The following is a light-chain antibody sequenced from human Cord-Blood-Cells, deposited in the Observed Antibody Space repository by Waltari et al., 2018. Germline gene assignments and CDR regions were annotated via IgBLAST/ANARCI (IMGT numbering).Light chain of an antibody. CDR1: SSDVGGYNY. CDR3: SSYTSSSTLNWV. CDR2: DVS. Sequence: QSALTQPASVSGSPGQSITISCTGTSSDVGGYNYVSWYQQHPGKAPKLIIYDVSKRPSGVSNRFAGSKSGNTASLTISGLQAEDEADYYCSSYTSSSTLNWVFGGGTKLTVL. J-gene: IGLJ3*02. V-gene: IGLV2-14*01.